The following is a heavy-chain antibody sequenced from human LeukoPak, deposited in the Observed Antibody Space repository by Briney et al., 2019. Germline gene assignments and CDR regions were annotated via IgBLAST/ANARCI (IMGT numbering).Heavy chain of an antibody. CDR2: ISAYNGNT. V-gene: IGHV1-18*01. CDR1: GYTFTSYG. J-gene: IGHJ5*02. CDR3: ARVRIIGQQLVHWFDP. Sequence: ASVKVSCKASGYTFTSYGISWVRQAPGQGLEWMGWISAYNGNTNYAQKFQGRVTMTRNTSISTAYMELSSLRSEDTAVYYCARVRIIGQQLVHWFDPWGQGTLVTVSS. D-gene: IGHD6-13*01.